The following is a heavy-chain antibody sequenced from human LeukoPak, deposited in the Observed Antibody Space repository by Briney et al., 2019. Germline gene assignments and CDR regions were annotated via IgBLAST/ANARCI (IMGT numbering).Heavy chain of an antibody. CDR1: GFTFSSYG. CDR2: ISYDGSNK. J-gene: IGHJ6*02. D-gene: IGHD6-19*01. V-gene: IGHV3-30*18. Sequence: PGGSLRLSCAASGFTFSSYGMHWVRQAPGKGLEWVAVISYDGSNKYYADSVKGRFTISRDNSKNTLYLQMNRLRVEDTAVYYCAKDSGSGWYQYGMDVWGQGTTVTVSS. CDR3: AKDSGSGWYQYGMDV.